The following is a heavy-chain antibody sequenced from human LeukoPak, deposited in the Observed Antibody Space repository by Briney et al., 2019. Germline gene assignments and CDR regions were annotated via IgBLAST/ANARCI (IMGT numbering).Heavy chain of an antibody. Sequence: PSETLSLTCAVYGGSFSGYYWSWIRQPPGKGLEWIGEINHSGSTNYNPSLKSRVTISVDTSKNQFSLKLSSVTAADTAVYYCARGSRAYSSSWYRPNDAFDICGQGTMVTVSS. V-gene: IGHV4-34*01. CDR2: INHSGST. J-gene: IGHJ3*02. CDR3: ARGSRAYSSSWYRPNDAFDI. CDR1: GGSFSGYY. D-gene: IGHD6-13*01.